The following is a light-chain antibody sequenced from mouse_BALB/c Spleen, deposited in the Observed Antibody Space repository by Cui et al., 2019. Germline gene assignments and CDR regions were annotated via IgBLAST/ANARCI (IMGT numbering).Light chain of an antibody. V-gene: IGKV8-19*01. CDR3: QNDYSYTWT. J-gene: IGKJ1*01. CDR1: QSLLNSGNQKNY. Sequence: DIVMTQSPSSLTVTAGEKVTMSCKSSQSLLNSGNQKNYLTWYQQKPGQPPKLLIYWASTRESGVPDRFTGSGSGTDFTLTISSVQAEDLAVYYCQNDYSYTWTFGGGTKLEIK. CDR2: WAS.